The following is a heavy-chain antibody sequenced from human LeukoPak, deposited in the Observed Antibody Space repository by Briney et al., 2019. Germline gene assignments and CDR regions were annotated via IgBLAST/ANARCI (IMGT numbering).Heavy chain of an antibody. CDR1: GFTFSSYG. CDR2: ISYDGSNK. D-gene: IGHD5-12*01. Sequence: GRCLRLSCAASGFTFSSYGMHWVRQAPGKGLEWVAVISYDGSNKYYADSVRGRFTISRDNSKNTLYLQMNSLRAEDTAVYYCAKDRRDGGYPYYFDYWGQGTLVTVSS. CDR3: AKDRRDGGYPYYFDY. J-gene: IGHJ4*02. V-gene: IGHV3-30*18.